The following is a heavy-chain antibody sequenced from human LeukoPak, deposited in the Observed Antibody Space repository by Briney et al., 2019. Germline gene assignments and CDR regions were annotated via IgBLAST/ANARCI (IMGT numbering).Heavy chain of an antibody. J-gene: IGHJ4*02. CDR2: IYYSGST. V-gene: IGHV4-30-4*08. CDR1: GGSISSGDYY. D-gene: IGHD6-13*01. CDR3: ARVGAAAGYYFDY. Sequence: SETLSLTXTVSGGSISSGDYYWSWIRQPPGKGLEWIGYIYYSGSTYYNPSLKSRVTISVDTSENQFSLKLSSVTAADTAVYYCARVGAAAGYYFDYWGQGTLVTVSS.